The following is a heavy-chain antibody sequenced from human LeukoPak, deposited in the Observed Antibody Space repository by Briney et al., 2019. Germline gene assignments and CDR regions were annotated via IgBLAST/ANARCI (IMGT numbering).Heavy chain of an antibody. CDR3: ARDRHDILTGYNNYYYYGMDV. CDR1: GFIVSSNY. D-gene: IGHD3-9*01. CDR2: ISSGGST. J-gene: IGHJ6*02. Sequence: GGSLRLSCAASGFIVSSNYMSWVRQAPGKGLEWVSIISSGGSTDYADSVRGRFSISRDNSKNTLYLQMNSLRVDDTAVYFCARDRHDILTGYNNYYYYGMDVWGQGTTVTVSS. V-gene: IGHV3-66*01.